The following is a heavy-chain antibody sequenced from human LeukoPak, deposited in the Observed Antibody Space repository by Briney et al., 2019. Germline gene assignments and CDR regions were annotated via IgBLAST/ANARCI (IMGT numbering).Heavy chain of an antibody. Sequence: GASVKVSCKASGYTFTSYDTNWVRQATGQGLEWMGWMNPNSGNTGYAQKFQGRVTMTRNTSISTAYMELSSLRSEDTAVYYCARGLRYCTNGVCYTYYFDYWGQGTLVTVSS. D-gene: IGHD2-8*01. V-gene: IGHV1-8*01. CDR3: ARGLRYCTNGVCYTYYFDY. CDR1: GYTFTSYD. CDR2: MNPNSGNT. J-gene: IGHJ4*02.